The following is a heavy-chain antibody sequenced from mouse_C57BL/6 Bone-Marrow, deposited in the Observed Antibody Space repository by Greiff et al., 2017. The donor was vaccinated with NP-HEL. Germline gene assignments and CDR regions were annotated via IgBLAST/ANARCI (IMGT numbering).Heavy chain of an antibody. CDR2: IDPNSGGT. D-gene: IGHD1-1*01. V-gene: IGHV1-72*01. Sequence: QVQLQQPGAELVKPGASVKLSCKASGYTFTSYWMHWVKQRPGRGLEWIGRIDPNSGGTKYTEKFKSKATLTVDKPSSTAYMQLSSLTSEDAAVYYCARGGFTTVVADDWGQGTTLTVSS. CDR1: GYTFTSYW. J-gene: IGHJ2*01. CDR3: ARGGFTTVVADD.